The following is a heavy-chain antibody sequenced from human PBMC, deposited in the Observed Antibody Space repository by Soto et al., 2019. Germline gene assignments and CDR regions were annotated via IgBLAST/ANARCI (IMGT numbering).Heavy chain of an antibody. J-gene: IGHJ4*02. D-gene: IGHD1-26*01. V-gene: IGHV3-11*01. CDR2: ISSSGSTI. CDR1: GFTFSDYY. Sequence: PGGSLRLSCAASGFTFSDYYMSWIRQAPGKGLEWVSYISSSGSTIYYADSVKGRFTISRDNAKNSLYLQMKSLRAEDTAVYYCARASGRYATPLFDYWGQGTLVTVSS. CDR3: ARASGRYATPLFDY.